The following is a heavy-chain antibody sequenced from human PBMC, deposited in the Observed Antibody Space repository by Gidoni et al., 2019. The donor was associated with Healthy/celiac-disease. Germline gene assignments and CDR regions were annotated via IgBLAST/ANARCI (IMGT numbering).Heavy chain of an antibody. Sequence: EVQLVESGGGLVQPGGSLRLSCSASGFTFSSYAMHWVRQAPGTGLEYVSAISSNGGSTYYADSVKGRFTIARDNSKHTLYLQMSSLRAEDTAVYYCVNTKLNWNYEVHFDYWGQGTLVTVSS. CDR2: ISSNGGST. CDR1: GFTFSSYA. V-gene: IGHV3-64D*06. CDR3: VNTKLNWNYEVHFDY. D-gene: IGHD1-7*01. J-gene: IGHJ4*02.